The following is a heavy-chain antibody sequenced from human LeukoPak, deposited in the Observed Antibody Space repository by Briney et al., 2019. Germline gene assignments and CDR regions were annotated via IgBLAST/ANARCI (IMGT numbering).Heavy chain of an antibody. CDR1: GFNFANHA. J-gene: IGHJ4*02. CDR3: VREDTPATANY. V-gene: IGHV3-23*01. CDR2: ISGGGDIT. D-gene: IGHD2-21*02. Sequence: PGGSLRLSCAASGFNFANHAMSWVRKTPGKGLEWVSAISGGGDITYYADSVRGRFTISRDNSKDTLFLQMHSLRPGDTAVYYCVREDTPATANYWGQGTLVTISS.